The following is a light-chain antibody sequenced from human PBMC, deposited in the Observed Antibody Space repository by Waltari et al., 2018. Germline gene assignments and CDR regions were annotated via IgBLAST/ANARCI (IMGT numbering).Light chain of an antibody. CDR1: QSISTW. V-gene: IGKV1-5*03. CDR2: LAS. J-gene: IGKJ2*01. Sequence: DIQMTQSPSTLSASVGDRVTLTCRASQSISTWLAWYQQKPGKAPKLLIYLASSLESGVPSRFSGSGSGTEFTLTISSLQPDDFATYYCQQYSTYSYTFGQGTKLEIK. CDR3: QQYSTYSYT.